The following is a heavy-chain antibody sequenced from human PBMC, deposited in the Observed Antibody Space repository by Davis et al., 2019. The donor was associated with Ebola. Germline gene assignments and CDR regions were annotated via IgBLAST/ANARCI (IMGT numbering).Heavy chain of an antibody. D-gene: IGHD4-17*01. J-gene: IGHJ5*02. V-gene: IGHV4-39*07. CDR3: VRGSRHTVTVGPWFDP. CDR2: INHSGST. CDR1: GDSIGSSGYS. Sequence: SETLSLTCTVSGDSIGSSGYSWSWTRQPPGKGLEWIGEINHSGSTNYNPSLKSRVTISVDTSKNQFSLKLSSVTAADTAVYYWVRGSRHTVTVGPWFDPWGQGTLVTVSS.